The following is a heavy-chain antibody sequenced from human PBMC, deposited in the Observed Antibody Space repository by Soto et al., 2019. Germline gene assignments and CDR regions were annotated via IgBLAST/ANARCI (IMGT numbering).Heavy chain of an antibody. CDR2: IIPIFGTA. D-gene: IGHD4-17*01. Sequence: SVKVSCKASGGTFSSYSISWVRQAPGQGLEWMGGIIPIFGTANYSPSFRGHVTISVDKSITTAYLQWSSLRASDSAVYYCARHNGAAATEHNYWGQGTLVTVSS. CDR1: GGTFSSYS. J-gene: IGHJ4*02. CDR3: ARHNGAAATEHNY. V-gene: IGHV1-69*06.